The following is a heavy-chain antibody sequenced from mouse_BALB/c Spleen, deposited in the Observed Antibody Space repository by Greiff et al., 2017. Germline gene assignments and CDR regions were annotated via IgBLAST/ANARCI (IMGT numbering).Heavy chain of an antibody. CDR1: GYTFTSYW. V-gene: IGHV1-7*01. Sequence: QVQLKQSGAELAKPGASVKMSCKASGYTFTSYWMHWVKQRPGQGLEWIGYINPSTGYTEYNQKFKDKATLTADKSSSTAYMQLSSLTSEDSAVYYCARGGFRVYAMDYWGQGTSVTVSS. CDR3: ARGGFRVYAMDY. J-gene: IGHJ4*01. CDR2: INPSTGYT.